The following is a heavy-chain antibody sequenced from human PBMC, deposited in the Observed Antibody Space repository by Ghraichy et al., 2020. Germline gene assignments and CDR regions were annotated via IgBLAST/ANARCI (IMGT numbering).Heavy chain of an antibody. V-gene: IGHV3-48*03. CDR3: AREGDSSSWYLRGYGMDV. D-gene: IGHD6-13*01. CDR2: ISSSGSTI. CDR1: GFTFSSYE. J-gene: IGHJ6*02. Sequence: GGSLRLSCAASGFTFSSYEMNWVRQAPGKGLEWVSYISSSGSTIYYADSVKGRFTISRDNAKNSLYLRMNSLRAEDTAVYYCAREGDSSSWYLRGYGMDVWGQGTTVTVSS.